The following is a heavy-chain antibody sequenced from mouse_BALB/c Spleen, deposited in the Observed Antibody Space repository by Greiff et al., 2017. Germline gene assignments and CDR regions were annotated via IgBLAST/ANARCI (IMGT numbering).Heavy chain of an antibody. CDR2: ISSGSSTI. D-gene: IGHD2-4*01. Sequence: EVQVVESGGGLVQPGGSRKLSCAASGFTFSSFGMHWVRQAPEKGLEWVAYISSGSSTIYYADTVKGRFTISRDNPKNTLFLQMTSLRSEDTAMYYCARSGLRPYAMDYWGQGTSVTVSS. J-gene: IGHJ4*01. CDR1: GFTFSSFG. V-gene: IGHV5-17*02. CDR3: ARSGLRPYAMDY.